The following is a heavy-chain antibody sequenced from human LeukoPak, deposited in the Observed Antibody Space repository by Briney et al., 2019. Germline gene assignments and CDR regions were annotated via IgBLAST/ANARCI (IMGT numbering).Heavy chain of an antibody. CDR1: GGSISSYY. CDR2: IYYSGST. Sequence: PSETLSLTCTVSGGSISSYYWSWIRQPPGKGLEWIGYIYYSGSTNYNPSLESRVTISVDTSKSQFSLKLSSVTAADTAVYYCARNYYYYYGMDVWGQGTTVTVSS. CDR3: ARNYYYYYGMDV. J-gene: IGHJ6*02. V-gene: IGHV4-59*01.